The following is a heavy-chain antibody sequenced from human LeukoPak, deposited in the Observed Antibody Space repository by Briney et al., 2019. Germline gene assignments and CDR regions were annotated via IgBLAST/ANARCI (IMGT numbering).Heavy chain of an antibody. D-gene: IGHD3-3*01. CDR3: ARARESYDFWSGPNYYYYMDV. J-gene: IGHJ6*03. Sequence: GGSLRLSCAASGFTFSSYWMHWVRQAPGKGLVWVSRINSDGSSTSYADSVKGRFTISRDNAKNTLYLQMNSLRAEDTAVYYCARARESYDFWSGPNYYYYMDVWGKGTTVTVSS. CDR2: INSDGSST. CDR1: GFTFSSYW. V-gene: IGHV3-74*01.